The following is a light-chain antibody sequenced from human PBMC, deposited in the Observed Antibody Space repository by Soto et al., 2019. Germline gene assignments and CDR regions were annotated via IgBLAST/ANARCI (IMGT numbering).Light chain of an antibody. CDR2: GNI. CDR3: QSCDGSLSAYV. Sequence: QSVLTQPPSVSGAPGQRVTISCTGSSSNLGADYDVHWYQLLPGTAPKLLIYGNINRPSGVPDRFSGSKSATSASLAITGLQAEDEADYYCQSCDGSLSAYVFGAGTKVTVL. V-gene: IGLV1-40*01. CDR1: SSNLGADYD. J-gene: IGLJ1*01.